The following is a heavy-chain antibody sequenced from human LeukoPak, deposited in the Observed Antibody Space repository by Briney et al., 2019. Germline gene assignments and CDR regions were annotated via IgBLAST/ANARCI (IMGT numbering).Heavy chain of an antibody. Sequence: PGGSLRLSCAASGITFSNAWMSWVRQAPGKGLEWVGRIKSKTDGGTTDYAAPVKGRFTISRDDSKNTLYLQMNSLKTEDTAVYYCTTVVVEMATISDYWGQGTLVTVSS. CDR2: IKSKTDGGTT. D-gene: IGHD5-24*01. CDR1: GITFSNAW. CDR3: TTVVVEMATISDY. J-gene: IGHJ4*02. V-gene: IGHV3-15*01.